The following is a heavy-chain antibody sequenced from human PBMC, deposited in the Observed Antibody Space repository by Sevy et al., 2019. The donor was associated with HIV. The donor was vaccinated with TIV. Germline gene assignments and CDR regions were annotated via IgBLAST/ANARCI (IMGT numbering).Heavy chain of an antibody. Sequence: ASVKVSCKASGGTFSSYAISWVRQAPGQGLEWMGGIIPIFGTANYAQKFQGRVTITADESTSTAYMELSSLRSEDTAVYYGASGVVVVAATRGFDYWGQGTLVTVSS. D-gene: IGHD2-15*01. CDR2: IIPIFGTA. CDR3: ASGVVVVAATRGFDY. V-gene: IGHV1-69*13. CDR1: GGTFSSYA. J-gene: IGHJ4*02.